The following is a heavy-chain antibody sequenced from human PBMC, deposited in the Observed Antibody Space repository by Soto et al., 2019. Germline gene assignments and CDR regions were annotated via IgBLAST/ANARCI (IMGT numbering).Heavy chain of an antibody. CDR1: GGTFSSYT. CDR2: IIPILGIA. V-gene: IGHV1-69*04. Sequence: SVKVSCKASGGTFSSYTISWVRQAPGQGLEWMGRIIPILGIANYAQKFQGRVKITADKSTSTAYMELSSLRSEDTAVYYCARDISSSGWYVVDYWGQGTLVTVSS. D-gene: IGHD6-19*01. CDR3: ARDISSSGWYVVDY. J-gene: IGHJ4*02.